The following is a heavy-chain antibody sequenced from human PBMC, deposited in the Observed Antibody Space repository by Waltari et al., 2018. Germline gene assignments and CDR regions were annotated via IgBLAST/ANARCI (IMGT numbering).Heavy chain of an antibody. CDR3: ARGRGELDY. Sequence: QVQLQESGPGLVKPSETLSLTCTVSGGSISSHSWSWVRQTPGKGLEWIGYLYYSGSTNYNPSLNSRVTISVDTSKNQFSLKLTSVTAADTAVYYCARGRGELDYWGQGTLVTVSS. D-gene: IGHD4-17*01. J-gene: IGHJ4*02. V-gene: IGHV4-59*11. CDR2: LYYSGST. CDR1: GGSISSHS.